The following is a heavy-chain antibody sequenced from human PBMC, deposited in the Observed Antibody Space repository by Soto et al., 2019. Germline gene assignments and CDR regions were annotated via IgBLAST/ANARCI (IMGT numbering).Heavy chain of an antibody. J-gene: IGHJ4*02. CDR1: GFTFSSYG. CDR3: ANLGTYDGRGYYWGGRDY. D-gene: IGHD3-22*01. CDR2: ISYDGSNK. Sequence: QVQLVESGGGVVQPGRSLRLSCAASGFTFSSYGMHWVRQAPGKGLEWVAVISYDGSNKYYADSVKGRFTISRDNSKNTLYLQMDSLRAEETAVYCCANLGTYDGRGYYWGGRDYWGEGTLVTVSS. V-gene: IGHV3-30*18.